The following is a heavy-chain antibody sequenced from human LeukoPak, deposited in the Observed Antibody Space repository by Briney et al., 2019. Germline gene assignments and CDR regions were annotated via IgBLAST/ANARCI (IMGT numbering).Heavy chain of an antibody. J-gene: IGHJ4*02. Sequence: PSETLSLTCTVSGGSISSSSYYWGWIPQPPGKGLEWIGSIYYSGSTYYNPSLKSRVTISVDTSKNQFSLKLSSVTAADTAVYYCARGHYWDFWSGPNILPGLFDYWGQGTLVTVSS. CDR2: IYYSGST. D-gene: IGHD3-3*02. CDR1: GGSISSSSYY. CDR3: ARGHYWDFWSGPNILPGLFDY. V-gene: IGHV4-39*07.